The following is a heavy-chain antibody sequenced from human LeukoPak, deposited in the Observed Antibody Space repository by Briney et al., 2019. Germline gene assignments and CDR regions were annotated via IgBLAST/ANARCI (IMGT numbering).Heavy chain of an antibody. Sequence: GGTLRLSCAASGFTFSSYGMHWVRQAPGKGLEWVAFIRYDGSNKYYADSVKGRFTISRDNSKNTLYLQMKSLRAEDTAVYYCAKGGGYEAQYYYYYLDVWGKGTTVTIS. D-gene: IGHD5-12*01. CDR3: AKGGGYEAQYYYYYLDV. CDR1: GFTFSSYG. J-gene: IGHJ6*03. V-gene: IGHV3-30*02. CDR2: IRYDGSNK.